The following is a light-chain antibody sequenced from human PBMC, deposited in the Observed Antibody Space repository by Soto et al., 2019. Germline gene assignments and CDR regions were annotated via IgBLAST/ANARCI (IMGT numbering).Light chain of an antibody. CDR2: GVS. CDR1: QSVGNW. J-gene: IGKJ1*01. V-gene: IGKV1-5*01. CDR3: QQYRDYSWT. Sequence: EIQMTQTPSTLSASAGDRVTINCRASQSVGNWLAWFQQKPGKAPNLLVYGVSNQASGVPTRFSATGSGTEFALSISSLLSDDIATYYCQQYRDYSWTCGRGTKVDI.